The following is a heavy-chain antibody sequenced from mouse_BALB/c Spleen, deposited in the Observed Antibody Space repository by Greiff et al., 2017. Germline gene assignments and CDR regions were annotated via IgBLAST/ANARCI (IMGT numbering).Heavy chain of an antibody. CDR3: ARAGYDDAWFAY. CDR2: ISTYYGDA. D-gene: IGHD2-2*01. CDR1: GYTFTDYA. V-gene: IGHV1S137*01. J-gene: IGHJ3*01. Sequence: LVESGAELVRPGVSVKISCKGSGYTFTDYAMHWVKQSHAKSLEWIGVISTYYGDASYNQKFKGKATMTVDKSSSTAYMELARLTSEDSAIYYCARAGYDDAWFAYWGQGTLVTVSA.